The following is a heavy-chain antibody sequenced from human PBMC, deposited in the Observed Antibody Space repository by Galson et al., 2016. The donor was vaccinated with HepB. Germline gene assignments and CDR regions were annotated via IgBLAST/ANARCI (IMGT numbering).Heavy chain of an antibody. CDR3: SLLAVTDLYGMDV. CDR2: IKSKTDGGTT. V-gene: IGHV3-15*07. Sequence: SLRLSCAASGFTFSNAWMNWVRQAPGKGLEWVGRIKSKTDGGTTDYAAPVKGRFTISRDDSEDTLYLQMNSLKTDDTAMYYCSLLAVTDLYGMDVWGQGTTVTVSS. D-gene: IGHD6-19*01. J-gene: IGHJ6*02. CDR1: GFTFSNAW.